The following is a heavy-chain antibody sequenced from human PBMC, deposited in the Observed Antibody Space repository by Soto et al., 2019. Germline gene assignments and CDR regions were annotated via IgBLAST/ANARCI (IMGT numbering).Heavy chain of an antibody. CDR1: GFTFSSYW. D-gene: IGHD5-12*01. V-gene: IGHV3-7*03. Sequence: GVLRLSCAASGFTFSSYWMSWVRQAPGKGLEWVANIKQDGSEKYYVDSVKGRFTISRDNAKNSLYLQMNSLRAEDTAVYYCARAGVATMIYYYYYAMDVWGQGTTVTVSS. CDR2: IKQDGSEK. CDR3: ARAGVATMIYYYYYAMDV. J-gene: IGHJ6*02.